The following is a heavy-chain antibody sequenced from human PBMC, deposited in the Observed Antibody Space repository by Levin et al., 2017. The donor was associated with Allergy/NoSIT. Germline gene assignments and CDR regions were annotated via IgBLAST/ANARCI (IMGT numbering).Heavy chain of an antibody. CDR3: VKDTDWSFDF. CDR2: IDGDGSVR. J-gene: IGHJ4*02. Sequence: LSLTCAASGFTFSGHWVIWVRQAPGKGLEWVANIDGDGSVRNYVDSVRGRFTISRDNAKTSLYLQMNSLRAEDTAVYYCVKDTDWSFDFWGPGTLVTVSS. D-gene: IGHD3-9*01. CDR1: GFTFSGHW. V-gene: IGHV3-7*04.